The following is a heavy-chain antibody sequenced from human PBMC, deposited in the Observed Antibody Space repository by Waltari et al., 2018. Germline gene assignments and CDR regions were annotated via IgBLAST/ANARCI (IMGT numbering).Heavy chain of an antibody. J-gene: IGHJ6*02. CDR3: ARDTHYYGMDV. Sequence: QVQLVQSGAEVKKPGASVKVSCKASGYPFTSYGSSWVRQAPGQGLEWMGWISAYNGNTNYARKLQGRVTMTTDTSTSTAYMELGGLRSDDTAVYCCARDTHYYGMDVWGQGTTVTVSS. CDR1: GYPFTSYG. V-gene: IGHV1-18*01. CDR2: ISAYNGNT.